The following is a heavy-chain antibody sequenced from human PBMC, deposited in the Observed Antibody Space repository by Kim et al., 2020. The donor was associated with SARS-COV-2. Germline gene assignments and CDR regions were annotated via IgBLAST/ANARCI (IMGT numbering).Heavy chain of an antibody. V-gene: IGHV1-46*01. D-gene: IGHD2-2*01. CDR1: GYTFTSYH. Sequence: ASVKVSCKASGYTFTSYHIHWVRRAPGQGLEWMGIIRSNDDSTVYAQKFRGRVTMTRDKFTTTVDMELSSLRSEDTAVYYCARELASSFNFDYWGQGALVTVSS. J-gene: IGHJ4*02. CDR3: ARELASSFNFDY. CDR2: IRSNDDST.